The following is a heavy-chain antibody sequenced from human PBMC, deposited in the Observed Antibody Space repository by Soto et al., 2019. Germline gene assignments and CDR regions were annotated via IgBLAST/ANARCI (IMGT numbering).Heavy chain of an antibody. Sequence: QVQLVQSGAEEKKPGASVKVSCKASGYTFTSYAMHWVRQAPGQRLEWMGWINAGNGNTKYSQKFQGRVTITRDTSASTAYMELSSLRSEDTAVYYCARARISSPNYYYGMDVWGQGTTVTFSS. CDR1: GYTFTSYA. CDR2: INAGNGNT. D-gene: IGHD6-6*01. V-gene: IGHV1-3*05. CDR3: ARARISSPNYYYGMDV. J-gene: IGHJ6*02.